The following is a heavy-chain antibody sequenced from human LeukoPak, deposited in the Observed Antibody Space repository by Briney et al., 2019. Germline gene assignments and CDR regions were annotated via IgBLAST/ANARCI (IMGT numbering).Heavy chain of an antibody. Sequence: GGSLRLSCAASGFTFSDYYMSWIRQAPGKGLEWISYISSSGSSIYYADSVKGRFTISRDNSKNTLYLQMNSLRAEDTAVYYCARGGSYLSAFDIWGQGTMVTVSS. D-gene: IGHD1-26*01. V-gene: IGHV3-11*01. CDR3: ARGGSYLSAFDI. J-gene: IGHJ3*02. CDR1: GFTFSDYY. CDR2: ISSSGSSI.